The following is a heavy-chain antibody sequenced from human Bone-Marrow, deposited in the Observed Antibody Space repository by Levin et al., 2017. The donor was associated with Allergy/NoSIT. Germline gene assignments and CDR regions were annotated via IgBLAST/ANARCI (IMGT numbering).Heavy chain of an antibody. CDR1: RDSIRSGGYY. CDR2: IYTGGSA. D-gene: IGHD5-12*01. CDR3: ARDLVLGGYDYDGFDV. J-gene: IGHJ3*01. Sequence: SETLSLICTVSRDSIRSGGYYWIWIRRPAGKGLQWLGRIYTGGSANYNPSLKSRVTISLDTSKNQFSLRLNSVTAADTAVYYCARDLVLGGYDYDGFDVWGQGTMVTVSS. V-gene: IGHV4-61*02.